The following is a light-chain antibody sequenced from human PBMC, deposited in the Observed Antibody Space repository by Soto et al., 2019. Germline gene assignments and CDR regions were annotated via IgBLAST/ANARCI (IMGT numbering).Light chain of an antibody. CDR1: SSDVGAYRY. CDR2: EVH. CDR3: NSSTGTSNV. Sequence: QSALTQPPSASGSLGQSVTISCTGTSSDVGAYRYVSWYQQHPGRAPKLIVYEVHERPSGVPARFSGSKSGNTASLTISGLQAEDEADYYCNSSTGTSNVFGTGTKVTVL. V-gene: IGLV2-8*01. J-gene: IGLJ1*01.